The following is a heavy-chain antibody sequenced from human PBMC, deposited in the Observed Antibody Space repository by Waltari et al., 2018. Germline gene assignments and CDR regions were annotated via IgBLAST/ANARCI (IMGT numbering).Heavy chain of an antibody. CDR2: INHSGST. Sequence: QVQLQQWGAGLLKPSETLSLTCAVYGGSFSGYYWSWIRQPPGKGLEWIGEINHSGSTNYNPSLKSRVTISVDTSKNQFSLKLSSVTAADTAVYYCARLRRYYYYMDVWGKGNAGHRLL. CDR1: GGSFSGYY. J-gene: IGHJ6*03. CDR3: ARLRRYYYYMDV. V-gene: IGHV4-34*01.